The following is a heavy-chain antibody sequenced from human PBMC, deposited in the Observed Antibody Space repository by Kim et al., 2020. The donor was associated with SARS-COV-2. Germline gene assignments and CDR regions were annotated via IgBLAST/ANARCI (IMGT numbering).Heavy chain of an antibody. J-gene: IGHJ5*02. CDR2: ISGSGGST. Sequence: GGSLRLSCAASGFTFSSYAMSWVRQAPGKGLEWVSAISGSGGSTYYADSVKGRFTISRDNSKNTLYLQMNSLRAEDTAVYYCAKDGIGIWFGAGWFDPWGQGTLVTVSS. CDR1: GFTFSSYA. CDR3: AKDGIGIWFGAGWFDP. D-gene: IGHD3-10*01. V-gene: IGHV3-23*01.